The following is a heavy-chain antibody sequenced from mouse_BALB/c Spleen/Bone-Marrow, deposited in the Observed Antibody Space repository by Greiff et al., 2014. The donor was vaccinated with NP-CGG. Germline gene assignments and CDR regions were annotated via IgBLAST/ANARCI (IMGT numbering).Heavy chain of an antibody. CDR1: RFTFTDYY. CDR3: ARDMGGLLFDS. J-gene: IGHJ2*01. D-gene: IGHD1-1*01. V-gene: IGHV7-3*02. Sequence: VQLKESGGGLVQPGGSLRLSCATSRFTFTDYYMNWVRQPPGKALEWLAFIRNKAYGYTTEYSASVKGRFTISRDNSQNILYLQMNTLRAEDSATYYCARDMGGLLFDSWGQGTTLSVSS. CDR2: IRNKAYGYTT.